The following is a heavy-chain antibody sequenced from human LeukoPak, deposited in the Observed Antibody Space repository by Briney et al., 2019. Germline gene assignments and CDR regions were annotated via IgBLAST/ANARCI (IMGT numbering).Heavy chain of an antibody. CDR1: GVSISSYH. D-gene: IGHD1-26*01. J-gene: IGHJ4*02. V-gene: IGHV4-59*08. Sequence: SETLSLTCTVSGVSISSYHWSWIRQPPGKGLEWIGYIYYRGCTNYNPSLKSRVTISVDTSKNQFSLKLSSVTAADPAVYYCARRLSGSYAQIFDYWGQGTLVTVSS. CDR3: ARRLSGSYAQIFDY. CDR2: IYYRGCT.